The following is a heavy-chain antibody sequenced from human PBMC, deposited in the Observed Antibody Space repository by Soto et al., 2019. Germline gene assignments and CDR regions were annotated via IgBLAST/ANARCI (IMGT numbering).Heavy chain of an antibody. CDR3: AKDKLSYYSSSWATRYYYYGMDV. CDR1: GFTFSSYG. V-gene: IGHV3-30*18. CDR2: ISYDGSNK. D-gene: IGHD6-13*01. J-gene: IGHJ6*02. Sequence: PGGSLRLSCAASGFTFSSYGMHWVRQAPGKGLEWVAVISYDGSNKYYADSVKGRFTISRDNSKNTLYLQMNSLRAEDTAVYYCAKDKLSYYSSSWATRYYYYGMDVWGQGTTVTVSS.